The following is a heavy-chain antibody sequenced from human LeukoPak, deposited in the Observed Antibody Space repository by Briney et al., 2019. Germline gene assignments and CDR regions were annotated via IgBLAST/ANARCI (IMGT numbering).Heavy chain of an antibody. CDR1: GFTFNSHW. Sequence: GGSLRLSCAASGFTFNSHWMTWVRQAPGKGLEWVASVKPDGSEKYYVDSVKGRFTISRDNVTNSLYLHMNSLRAEETAVYYCARDARITITVVLTMGAFDIWGQGTMVTVSS. D-gene: IGHD3-22*01. CDR2: VKPDGSEK. V-gene: IGHV3-7*05. CDR3: ARDARITITVVLTMGAFDI. J-gene: IGHJ3*02.